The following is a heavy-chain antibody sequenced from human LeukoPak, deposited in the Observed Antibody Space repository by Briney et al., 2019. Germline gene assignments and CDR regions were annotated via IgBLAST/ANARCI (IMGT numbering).Heavy chain of an antibody. CDR2: IYYSGST. CDR3: ARNYYYDSSGYYYPPLVDY. V-gene: IGHV4-59*12. CDR1: GGSISSYY. J-gene: IGHJ4*02. D-gene: IGHD3-22*01. Sequence: SETLSLTCTVSGGSISSYYWSWIRQPPGKGLEWIGYIYYSGSTNYNPSLKSRVTISVDRSKNQFSLKLSSVTAADTAVYYCARNYYYDSSGYYYPPLVDYWGQGTLVTVSS.